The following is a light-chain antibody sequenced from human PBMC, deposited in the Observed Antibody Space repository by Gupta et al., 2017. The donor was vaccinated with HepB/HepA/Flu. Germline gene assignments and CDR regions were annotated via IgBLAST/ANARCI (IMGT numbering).Light chain of an antibody. CDR2: WAS. Sequence: DIVMTQSPDSLAVSLGERATINCKSSQSLLYNSNNKNYLAWYQQKPGQPPKLLIYWASTRESGVPDRFSGSGSGTDFTLTISSLQAGDVAVYYCHQYYSAPWTFGQGTKVEIK. J-gene: IGKJ1*01. V-gene: IGKV4-1*01. CDR1: QSLLYNSNNKNY. CDR3: HQYYSAPWT.